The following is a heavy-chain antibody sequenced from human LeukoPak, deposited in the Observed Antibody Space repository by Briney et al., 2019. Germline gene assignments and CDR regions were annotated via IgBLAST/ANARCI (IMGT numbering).Heavy chain of an antibody. V-gene: IGHV3-11*04. J-gene: IGHJ6*03. Sequence: GGSLRLSCAASGFTFSDYYMSWIRQAPGKGLEWVSYISSSGSTIYYADSVKGRFTISRDNAKNSLYLQMNSLRAEDTAVYYCARADYDYGDYYYYYMDVWGKGTTVTISS. CDR1: GFTFSDYY. CDR2: ISSSGSTI. CDR3: ARADYDYGDYYYYYMDV. D-gene: IGHD4-17*01.